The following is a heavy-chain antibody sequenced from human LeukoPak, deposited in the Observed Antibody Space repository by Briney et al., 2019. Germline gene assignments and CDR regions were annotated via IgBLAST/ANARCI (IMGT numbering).Heavy chain of an antibody. V-gene: IGHV4-34*01. CDR1: GGSFSGYY. CDR3: ARGRGWLGYFDY. J-gene: IGHJ4*02. Sequence: SETLSLTCAVYGGSFSGYYWSWIRQPPGKGLEWIGEINHSGSTNYSPSLKSRVTISVDTSKNQFSLKLSSVTAADTAVYYCARGRGWLGYFDYWGQGTLVTVSS. D-gene: IGHD3-9*01. CDR2: INHSGST.